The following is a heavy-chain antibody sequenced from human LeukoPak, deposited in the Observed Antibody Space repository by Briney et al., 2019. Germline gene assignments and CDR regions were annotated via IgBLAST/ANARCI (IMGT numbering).Heavy chain of an antibody. CDR3: ARESHTFDY. J-gene: IGHJ4*02. CDR1: GFTLSIYN. Sequence: GGSLRLSCAASGFTLSIYNMNWVRQAPGKGLQWVSYISSISSSIQYADSVKGRFTIFRDNAKSSLYLQMNSLRAEDTAVYYCARESHTFDYWGQGTLVTVSS. CDR2: ISSISSSI. V-gene: IGHV3-48*01.